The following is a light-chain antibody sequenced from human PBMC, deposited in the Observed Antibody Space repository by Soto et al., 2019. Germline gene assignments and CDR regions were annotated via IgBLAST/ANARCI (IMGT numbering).Light chain of an antibody. CDR1: QSVTSSY. V-gene: IGKV3-20*01. J-gene: IGKJ3*01. CDR3: QQYDPSPL. Sequence: EIVLTQSPGTLSLSPGERATLSCRASQSVTSSYLAWYQQKPGQAPRLLIYGASSRATGIPDRFSGSGSGTDFTLTISRLEPEDFAVYYCQQYDPSPLFGPGTKVDIK. CDR2: GAS.